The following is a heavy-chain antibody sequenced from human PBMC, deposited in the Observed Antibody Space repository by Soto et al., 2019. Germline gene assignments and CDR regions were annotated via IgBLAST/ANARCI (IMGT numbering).Heavy chain of an antibody. V-gene: IGHV3-7*03. CDR2: IKQDGSEK. J-gene: IGHJ4*02. CDR1: GFTFSGYW. Sequence: TVGSLRLSCTTSGFTFSGYWMNWVRQAPGKGLEWVANIKQDGSEKYYVDSVKGRFTISRDNAKNSLYLQMNSLRAEDTAVYYFANGVRYGNTWHFDYWGQGALVTVSS. CDR3: ANGVRYGNTWHFDY. D-gene: IGHD3-9*01.